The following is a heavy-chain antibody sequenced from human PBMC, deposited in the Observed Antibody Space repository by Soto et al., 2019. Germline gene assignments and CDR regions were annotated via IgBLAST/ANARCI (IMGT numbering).Heavy chain of an antibody. J-gene: IGHJ4*02. V-gene: IGHV3-23*01. D-gene: IGHD7-27*01. CDR1: GFTFSSYA. CDR3: AKDSAWTRTGEYGY. Sequence: GGSLRLSCAASGFTFSSYAMSWVRQAPGKGLEWVSAISGSGGSTYYADSVKGRFTISRDNSKNTLYLQMNSLRAEDTAVYYCAKDSAWTRTGEYGYWGQGTLVTVSS. CDR2: ISGSGGST.